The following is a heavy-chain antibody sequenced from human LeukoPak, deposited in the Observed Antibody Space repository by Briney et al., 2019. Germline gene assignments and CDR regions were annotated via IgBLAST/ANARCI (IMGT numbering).Heavy chain of an antibody. CDR3: ARDQFYYYDSSGYYSYYYYGMDV. CDR1: GFTFSSYE. J-gene: IGHJ6*02. V-gene: IGHV3-48*03. CDR2: ISSSGSTI. D-gene: IGHD3-22*01. Sequence: GGSLRLSCAASGFTFSSYEMNWVRQAPGKGLEWVSYISSSGSTIYYADSVKGRFTISRDNAKNSLYLQMNSLRAEDTAVYYCARDQFYYYDSSGYYSYYYYGMDVWGQGTTVTVSS.